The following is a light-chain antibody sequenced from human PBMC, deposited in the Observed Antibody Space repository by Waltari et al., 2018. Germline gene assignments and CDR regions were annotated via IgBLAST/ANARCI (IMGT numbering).Light chain of an antibody. CDR3: QHHNNLPPWT. Sequence: DIELTQSPASLSASVGDTVTISCQASQDIGKYLNWYQQKPGQAPEVLIYDTSSLQTGVPSRCTGRRTWTYFTFTINDVQPEDSATYYCQHHNNLPPWTFGRGTKLEI. CDR2: DTS. CDR1: QDIGKY. J-gene: IGKJ2*02. V-gene: IGKV1-33*01.